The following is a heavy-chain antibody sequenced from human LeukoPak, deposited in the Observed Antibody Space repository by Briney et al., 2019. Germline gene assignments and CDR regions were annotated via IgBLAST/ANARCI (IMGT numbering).Heavy chain of an antibody. CDR1: GFTFSNFS. J-gene: IGHJ4*02. D-gene: IGHD4-11*01. CDR2: ISGSGHTT. V-gene: IGHV3-23*01. Sequence: GGSLRLSCAASGFTFSNFSMSWVRQAPGKGLEWVSAISGSGHTTYHADSVKGRFTISRDNSKNTLYLQMNSLRAGDTALYFCATDRVHPSNEPTNFHSWGQGTLVTVSS. CDR3: ATDRVHPSNEPTNFHS.